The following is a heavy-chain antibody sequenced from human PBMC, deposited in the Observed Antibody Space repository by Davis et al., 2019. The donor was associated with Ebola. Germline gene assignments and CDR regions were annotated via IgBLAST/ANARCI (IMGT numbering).Heavy chain of an antibody. CDR3: ARRKLGAFDI. CDR1: GGSISSSSYY. Sequence: SETLSLTCTVSGGSISSSSYYWGWIRQSPGKGLEWIGSIYYSGSTYYNPSLKSRVTISVDTSKNQFSLKLSSVTAAGTAVYYCARRKLGAFDIWGQGTMVTVSS. V-gene: IGHV4-39*01. CDR2: IYYSGST. J-gene: IGHJ3*02. D-gene: IGHD1-7*01.